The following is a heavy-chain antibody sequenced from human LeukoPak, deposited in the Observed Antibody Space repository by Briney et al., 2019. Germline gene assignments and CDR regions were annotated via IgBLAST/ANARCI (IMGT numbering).Heavy chain of an antibody. CDR2: MSYSGTT. V-gene: IGHV4-39*07. J-gene: IGHJ4*02. Sequence: SETLSLSCTVSGDSITRSNSYWSWIRQPSGKGLEWIGTMSYSGTTYYNPSLKSRVTISLDTSKSQFSLKLSSVTAADTAVYYCARVREYRRDFNFHNWGQGTLVTVSS. CDR1: GDSITRSNSY. D-gene: IGHD2-21*01. CDR3: ARVREYRRDFNFHN.